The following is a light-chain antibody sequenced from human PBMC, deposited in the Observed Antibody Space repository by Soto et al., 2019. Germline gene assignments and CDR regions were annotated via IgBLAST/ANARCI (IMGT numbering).Light chain of an antibody. CDR1: QSVSSK. V-gene: IGKV3-15*01. CDR3: QQFNNLPRT. J-gene: IGKJ1*01. Sequence: EIAMTQSPATLSVSPGERATLSCRASQSVSSKLAWYQQKPGQAPRLLIYDASTRATGIPARFSGSGSGTEFTLTISSLQSEDFAVYYCQQFNNLPRTFGQGTKVEIQ. CDR2: DAS.